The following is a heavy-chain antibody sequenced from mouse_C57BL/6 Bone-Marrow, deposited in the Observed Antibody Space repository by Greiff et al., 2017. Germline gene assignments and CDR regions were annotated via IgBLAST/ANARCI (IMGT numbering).Heavy chain of an antibody. CDR3: ARRMLGGAWCAY. J-gene: IGHJ3*01. Sequence: VQLQQSGAELARPGASVKLSCKASGYTFTSYGISWVKQRTGQGLEWIGEIYPRSGNTYYNEKFKGKATLTADKSSSPAYMALRSLTSEGSAVYVCARRMLGGAWCAYWGQGTLVTVSA. CDR1: GYTFTSYG. V-gene: IGHV1-81*01. CDR2: IYPRSGNT.